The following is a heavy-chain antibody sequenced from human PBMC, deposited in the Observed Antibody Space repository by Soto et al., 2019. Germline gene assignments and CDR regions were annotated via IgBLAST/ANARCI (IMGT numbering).Heavy chain of an antibody. Sequence: GESLKISCKGSAHSFTSYWIGSVRQMPGKGLDWTAIIYPGDSDTRYSPSFQGQVTISADKSISTAYLQWSSLKASATAMYYCPRAYYYGAGSYYRPPNYWGQGTLVTVSS. CDR3: PRAYYYGAGSYYRPPNY. J-gene: IGHJ4*02. CDR2: IYPGDSDT. D-gene: IGHD3-10*01. V-gene: IGHV5-51*01. CDR1: AHSFTSYW.